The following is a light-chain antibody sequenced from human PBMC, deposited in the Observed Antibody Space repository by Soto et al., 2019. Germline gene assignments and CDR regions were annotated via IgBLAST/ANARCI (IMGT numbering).Light chain of an antibody. CDR2: KVS. CDR1: QSLVYSDGNTY. J-gene: IGKJ1*01. V-gene: IGKV2-30*01. Sequence: DAVLTQYRVSLPVTLGQPASISCRASQSLVYSDGNTYLNWFQQRPGQSPRRLIYKVSNRDSGVPDRFSGGGSGTDFTLKISRVEAEDVGVYYCMQGTYCPWTLRQGTKV. CDR3: MQGTYCPWT.